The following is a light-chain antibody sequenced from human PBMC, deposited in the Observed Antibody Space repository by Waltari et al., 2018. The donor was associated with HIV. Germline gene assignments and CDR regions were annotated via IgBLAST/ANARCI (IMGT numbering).Light chain of an antibody. J-gene: IGLJ6*01. CDR3: SSYAGSGNLLL. CDR2: EVN. CDR1: SNDIGPYNY. Sequence: QSALTQPPAASGSPGQSVTISCTGTSNDIGPYNYVSWYQQHPDKTPRLLLYEVNKRPSGVPGRFSGSKSGNTASLTVAGLQAEDEADYYCSSYAGSGNLLLFGGGTKVTVL. V-gene: IGLV2-8*01.